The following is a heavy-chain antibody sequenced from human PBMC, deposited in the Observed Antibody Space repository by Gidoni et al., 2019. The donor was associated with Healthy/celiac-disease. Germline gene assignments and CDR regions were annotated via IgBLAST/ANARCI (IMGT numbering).Heavy chain of an antibody. CDR3: GSTGREFDSSGWDGGCFDY. V-gene: IGHV1-69*01. J-gene: IGHJ4*02. D-gene: IGHD6-25*01. CDR2: IIPIFGTA. Sequence: EVKKPGSSVKVSCKASGGTFSSYAISWVRQAPGQGLEWMGGIIPIFGTANYAQKFQGRVTITADESTSTAYMELSSLRSEDTAVYYCGSTGREFDSSGWDGGCFDYWGQGTLVTVSS. CDR1: GGTFSSYA.